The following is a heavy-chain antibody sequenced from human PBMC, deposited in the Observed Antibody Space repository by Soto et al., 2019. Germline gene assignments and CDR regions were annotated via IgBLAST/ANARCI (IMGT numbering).Heavy chain of an antibody. CDR3: ARHRGSSSRYDAFDM. CDR2: TYYSGST. CDR1: DGSISSSTYY. J-gene: IGHJ3*02. V-gene: IGHV4-39*01. Sequence: SETLSLTCIVSDGSISSSTYYWGWVRQPPGKGPQWIGSTYYSGSTFYNPSLKSRITISVDTSKNQFSLNLTSVTAADTAIYYCARHRGSSSRYDAFDMWGQGTMVTVSS. D-gene: IGHD6-6*01.